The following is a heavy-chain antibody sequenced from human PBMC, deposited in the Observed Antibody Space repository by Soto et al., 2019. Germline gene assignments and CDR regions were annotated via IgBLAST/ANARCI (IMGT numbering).Heavy chain of an antibody. V-gene: IGHV3-21*01. CDR2: ISSTTNYI. CDR3: ARESEDLTSNFDY. Sequence: EVQLVESGGGLVRPGGSLRLSCGASGFTFIRYSINWVRKAPGKGLEWVSSISSTTNYIYYADSMKGRFTVSRDNAKNSVYLAMNSLSAEDTAVYYCARESEDLTSNFDYWGQGTLVTVSS. CDR1: GFTFIRYS. J-gene: IGHJ4*02.